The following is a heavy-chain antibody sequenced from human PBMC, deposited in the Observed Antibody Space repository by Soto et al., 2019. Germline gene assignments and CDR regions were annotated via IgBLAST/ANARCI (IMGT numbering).Heavy chain of an antibody. D-gene: IGHD6-19*01. Sequence: PSETLSLTCSVSGASIISTNYYWAWMRQPPGKGLEWAGSLYHTGSTYYNPSLESRVTMSVDTSKNQFSMRLTSVTAADTAVYYCARVHVMVVAGSTFDYWGHGTLVTVSS. V-gene: IGHV4-39*01. J-gene: IGHJ4*01. CDR1: GASIISTNYY. CDR3: ARVHVMVVAGSTFDY. CDR2: LYHTGST.